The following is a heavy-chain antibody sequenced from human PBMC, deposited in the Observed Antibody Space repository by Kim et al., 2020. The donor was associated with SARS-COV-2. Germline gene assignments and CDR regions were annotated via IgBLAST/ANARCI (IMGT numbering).Heavy chain of an antibody. Sequence: SVKVSCKASGGTFSSYAISWVRQAPGQGLEWMGGIIPIFGTANYAQKFQGRVTITADKSTSTAYMELSSLRSEDTAVYYCASLYYYDSSGYFPWAFDIWGQGTMVTVSS. D-gene: IGHD3-22*01. CDR3: ASLYYYDSSGYFPWAFDI. V-gene: IGHV1-69*06. CDR2: IIPIFGTA. CDR1: GGTFSSYA. J-gene: IGHJ3*02.